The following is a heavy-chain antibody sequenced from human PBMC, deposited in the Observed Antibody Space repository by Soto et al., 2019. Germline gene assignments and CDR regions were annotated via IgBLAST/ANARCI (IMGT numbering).Heavy chain of an antibody. D-gene: IGHD1-7*01. J-gene: IGHJ3*02. CDR3: ARYNWNYGDAFDI. CDR2: IYYSGST. V-gene: IGHV4-61*08. Sequence: PSETLSLTCAVSGGSISSGGYSWSWMRPPPGKGLEWIGYIYYSGSTNYNPSLKSRVTISVDTSKNQFSLKLSSVTAADTAVYYCARYNWNYGDAFDIWGQGTMVTVS. CDR1: GGSISSGGYS.